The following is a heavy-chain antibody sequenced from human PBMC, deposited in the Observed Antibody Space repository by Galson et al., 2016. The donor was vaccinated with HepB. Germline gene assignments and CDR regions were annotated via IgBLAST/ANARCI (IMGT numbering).Heavy chain of an antibody. CDR2: IYHSGSV. J-gene: IGHJ4*02. CDR1: GGSISESYW. V-gene: IGHV4-4*02. CDR3: ARGRGYSGYDLLPFDF. Sequence: SETLSLTCAVSGGSISESYWWSWVRQPPGKGLECIGEIYHSGSVDYSPSLKSRVTMSVDKSKNQFSLQLTSVTASDTAVYYCARGRGYSGYDLLPFDFWGQGTLVTVSS. D-gene: IGHD5-12*01.